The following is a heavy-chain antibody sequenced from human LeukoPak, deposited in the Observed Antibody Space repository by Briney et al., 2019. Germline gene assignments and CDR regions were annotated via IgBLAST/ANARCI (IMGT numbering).Heavy chain of an antibody. Sequence: ASVKVSCKASGGTFSSYAISWVRQAPGQGLEWMGWISAYNGNTNYAQKLQGRVTMTTDTSTSTAYMELRSLRSDDTAVYYCARVLRRNWFDPWGQGTLVTVSS. D-gene: IGHD3-3*01. CDR1: GGTFSSYA. V-gene: IGHV1-18*01. J-gene: IGHJ5*02. CDR3: ARVLRRNWFDP. CDR2: ISAYNGNT.